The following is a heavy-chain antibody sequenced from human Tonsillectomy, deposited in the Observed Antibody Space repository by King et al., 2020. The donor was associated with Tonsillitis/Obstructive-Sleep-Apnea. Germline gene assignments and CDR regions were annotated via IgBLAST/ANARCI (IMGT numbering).Heavy chain of an antibody. Sequence: VQLVESGGGLVQPGGSLRLSCAASGFTFSNFWMSWVRQAPGKGLEWVTNIKEDGSEKYYVDSVKGRFTISRDNAKNSLYLQMNSLRAEDTAVYYCARVLDYYDSSGYRAFDIWGQGTMVTVSS. J-gene: IGHJ3*02. CDR1: GFTFSNFW. D-gene: IGHD3-22*01. V-gene: IGHV3-7*03. CDR3: ARVLDYYDSSGYRAFDI. CDR2: IKEDGSEK.